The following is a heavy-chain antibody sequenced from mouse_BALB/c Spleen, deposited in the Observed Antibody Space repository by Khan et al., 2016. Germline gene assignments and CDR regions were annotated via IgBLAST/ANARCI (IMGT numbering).Heavy chain of an antibody. CDR2: ISSGSSAI. Sequence: EGELVASGGGLVQPGGSRKLSCAASEFTFSSFGMHWVRQAPEKGLEWVAFISSGSSAIYYADTVKGRFTISRDNPKNTLFLQMTSLRSEDTAMYYFGRGDYWGQGTTLTVSS. J-gene: IGHJ2*01. CDR3: GRGDY. CDR1: EFTFSSFG. V-gene: IGHV5-17*02.